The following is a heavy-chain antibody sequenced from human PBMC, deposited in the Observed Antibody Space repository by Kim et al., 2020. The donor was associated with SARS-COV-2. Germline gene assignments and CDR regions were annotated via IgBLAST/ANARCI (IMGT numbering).Heavy chain of an antibody. CDR2: INHSGST. CDR1: GGSFSGYY. CDR3: ARGHTVTTHYYYYYGMDV. Sequence: SETLSLTCAVYGGSFSGYYWSWIRQPPGKGLEWIGEINHSGSTNYNPSLKSRVTISVDTSKNQFSLKLSSVTAADTAVYYCARGHTVTTHYYYYYGMDVWGQGTTVTVSS. D-gene: IGHD4-17*01. V-gene: IGHV4-34*01. J-gene: IGHJ6*02.